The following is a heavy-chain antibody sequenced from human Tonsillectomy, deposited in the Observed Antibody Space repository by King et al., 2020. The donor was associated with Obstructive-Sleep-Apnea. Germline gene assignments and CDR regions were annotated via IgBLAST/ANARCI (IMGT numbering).Heavy chain of an antibody. D-gene: IGHD2-2*01. CDR1: GYTFTAYY. J-gene: IGHJ6*02. V-gene: IGHV1-2*02. CDR2: INPNSGGT. Sequence: VQLVESGAEVKKPGASVKVSCKASGYTFTAYYMHWVRQAPGQGLEWMGWINPNSGGTNYAQKFQGRVTMTRDTSINTAYMELSMLRSADTAVYYRASGGSVVVPAAIPGSYYGMDVWGQGTTVTVSS. CDR3: ASGGSVVVPAAIPGSYYGMDV.